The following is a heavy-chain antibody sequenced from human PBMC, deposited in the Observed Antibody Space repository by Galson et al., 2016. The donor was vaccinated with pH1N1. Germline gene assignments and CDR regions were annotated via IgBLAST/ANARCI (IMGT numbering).Heavy chain of an antibody. D-gene: IGHD6-19*01. CDR1: GGSISSGAYS. CDR2: ISYSGTT. J-gene: IGHJ5*02. Sequence: TLSLTCTVSGGSISSGAYSWTWLRQHPGKGLEWIGYISYSGTTDYNASLGSRLIISLDMSKNQFSLKLSSVTAADTAIYYCVRGRYPCGWGDRWGQGTLVTVSS. V-gene: IGHV4-31*03. CDR3: VRGRYPCGWGDR.